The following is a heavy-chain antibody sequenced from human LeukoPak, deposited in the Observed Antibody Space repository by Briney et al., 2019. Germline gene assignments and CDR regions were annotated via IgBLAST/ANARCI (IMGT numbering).Heavy chain of an antibody. CDR1: GVSISTSRDY. CDR2: IYYIGVT. V-gene: IGHV4-39*07. CDR3: ARDLGYCSGGSCPFDY. Sequence: PSETLCLTCTVSGVSISTSRDYWGWIRQPPGKGLEWIGSIYYIGVTYYNPSLKSRATMSLDMSKNQFSLKLNSVTDADTAVYYCARDLGYCSGGSCPFDYWGEGTLVTVSS. D-gene: IGHD2-15*01. J-gene: IGHJ4*02.